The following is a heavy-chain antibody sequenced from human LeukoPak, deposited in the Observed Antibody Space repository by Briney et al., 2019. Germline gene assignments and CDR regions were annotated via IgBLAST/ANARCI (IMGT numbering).Heavy chain of an antibody. Sequence: GGSLRLSCAASGFAVSDNNMIWVRQAPGKGLEWVSTLHRDGSVRYADSVNGRFTISRDDSKNTLSLQMSSLRDEDTAVYYCVRVHGGGYWGQGTLVTVSS. CDR1: GFAVSDNN. J-gene: IGHJ4*02. D-gene: IGHD3-16*01. V-gene: IGHV3-53*01. CDR2: LHRDGSV. CDR3: VRVHGGGY.